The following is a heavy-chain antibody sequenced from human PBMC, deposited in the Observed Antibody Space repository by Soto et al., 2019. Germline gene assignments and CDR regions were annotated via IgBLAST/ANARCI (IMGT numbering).Heavy chain of an antibody. CDR3: ARAGVAAEYYYYFYGMDV. CDR2: ISYDGSDK. J-gene: IGHJ6*02. V-gene: IGHV3-30-3*01. D-gene: IGHD2-2*01. CDR1: GFTFSSYA. Sequence: GGSLRLSCAASGFTFSSYAMYWVRQAPGKGLEWVAVISYDGSDKYYADSVKGRFTISRDNSKNTLYLQMNSLRVEDTAVYYCARAGVAAEYYYYFYGMDVWGQGTTVTVSS.